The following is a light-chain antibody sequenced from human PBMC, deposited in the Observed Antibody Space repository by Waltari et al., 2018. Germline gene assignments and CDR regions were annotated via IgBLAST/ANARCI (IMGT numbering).Light chain of an antibody. Sequence: DIQMTQSPPSLSASVGDRATITCRASQAITNYLNWYQQKPGKAPKLLIHDASKLETGVPSRFSGSQSGTHFTLTISSLQPEDIGTYYCQRYDNLPIFAFGPGTKVEI. J-gene: IGKJ3*01. V-gene: IGKV1-33*01. CDR1: QAITNY. CDR2: DAS. CDR3: QRYDNLPIFA.